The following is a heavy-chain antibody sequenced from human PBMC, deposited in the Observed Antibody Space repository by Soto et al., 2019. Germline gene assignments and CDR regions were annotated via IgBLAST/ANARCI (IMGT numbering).Heavy chain of an antibody. Sequence: GGSLRLSCAASGFTFSSYSMNWVRQAPGKGLEWVSYISSSSKTIYYADSVKGRFTISKDNAKNSLYLQMNSLRAEDTAVYYCAPYSSGPDPWGQGTLVTVSS. CDR1: GFTFSSYS. D-gene: IGHD6-19*01. J-gene: IGHJ5*02. CDR3: APYSSGPDP. V-gene: IGHV3-48*01. CDR2: ISSSSKTI.